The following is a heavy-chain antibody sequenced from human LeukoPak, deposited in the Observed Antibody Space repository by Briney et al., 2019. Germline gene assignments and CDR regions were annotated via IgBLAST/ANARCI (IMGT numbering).Heavy chain of an antibody. J-gene: IGHJ4*02. CDR3: ARSSGSWSLDY. V-gene: IGHV3-23*01. Sequence: PGGSLRLSWAASGFTFSTASLHWVRQAPGRGLGWVAAFDTGVGTYYPGSLKGRFTISRDNSKNTLFLQMNSLRADDTAVYYCARSSGSWSLDYWGQGTLVTVSS. CDR1: GFTFSTAS. D-gene: IGHD6-19*01. CDR2: FDTGVGT.